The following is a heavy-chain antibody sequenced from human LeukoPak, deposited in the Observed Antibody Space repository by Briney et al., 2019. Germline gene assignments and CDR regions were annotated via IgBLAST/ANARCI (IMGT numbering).Heavy chain of an antibody. V-gene: IGHV3-7*01. CDR1: GFTLSNYW. Sequence: GGSLRLSCAASGFTLSNYWMSWVRQAPGKGLEWVANIKQDGSETYYVDSVRGRFTFSRDNAENSVYLQMNSLRAEDTAVYYCAKGTGSGYSYYFDYWGQGTLVTVSS. CDR3: AKGTGSGYSYYFDY. CDR2: IKQDGSET. D-gene: IGHD3-22*01. J-gene: IGHJ4*02.